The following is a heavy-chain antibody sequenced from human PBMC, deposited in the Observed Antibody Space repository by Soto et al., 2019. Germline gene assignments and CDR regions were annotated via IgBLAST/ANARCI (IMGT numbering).Heavy chain of an antibody. J-gene: IGHJ5*02. CDR1: GGSFSGYY. CDR2: INHSGST. Sequence: SETLSLTCAVYGGSFSGYYWTWIRQPPGTGLEWIGEINHSGSTNYNPSLKSRVTISVDTSKNQFSLKLSSVTAADTAVYYCARGGLYCSGGSCYPAPFDPWGQGTLVTVSS. D-gene: IGHD2-15*01. CDR3: ARGGLYCSGGSCYPAPFDP. V-gene: IGHV4-34*01.